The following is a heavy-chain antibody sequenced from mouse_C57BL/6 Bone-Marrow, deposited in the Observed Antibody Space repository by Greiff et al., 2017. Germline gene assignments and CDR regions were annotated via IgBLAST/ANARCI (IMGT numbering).Heavy chain of an antibody. J-gene: IGHJ2*01. V-gene: IGHV5-6*01. CDR1: GFTFSSYG. D-gene: IGHD1-1*01. Sequence: EVQVVESGGDLVKPGGSLKLSCAASGFTFSSYGMSWVRQTPDKRLEWVATISSGGSYTYYPDSVKGRSTISRDNAKNTLYLQMSSLKSEDTAMYYCARHRYYYGSSYDYWGQGTTLTVSS. CDR3: ARHRYYYGSSYDY. CDR2: ISSGGSYT.